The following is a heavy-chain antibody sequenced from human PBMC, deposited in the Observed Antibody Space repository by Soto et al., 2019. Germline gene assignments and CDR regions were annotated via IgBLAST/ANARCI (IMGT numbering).Heavy chain of an antibody. CDR2: INFDRSYK. Sequence: QVQLVESGGGVVQPGRSLRLSCAASGFTFSSYGMHWVRQAPGKGLEWVAIINFDRSYKYYADSVKGRFTISRDNSRNTLYLQMDSLSAEDTAVYYCARGGLDGTYCGGACYTLDYWGQGNLVTVSS. D-gene: IGHD2-21*02. CDR3: ARGGLDGTYCGGACYTLDY. J-gene: IGHJ4*02. V-gene: IGHV3-33*01. CDR1: GFTFSSYG.